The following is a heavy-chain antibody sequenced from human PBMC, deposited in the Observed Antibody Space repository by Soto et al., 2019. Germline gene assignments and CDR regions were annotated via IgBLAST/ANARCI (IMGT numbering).Heavy chain of an antibody. Sequence: SVKVSFSPSGGTFSSYAINVLRQTPGQGLEWMGGIIPIFGTANYAQKFQGRVTITADESTSTAYMELSSMRSEDTAVYYCAHHYYDSSGYYHWGQGTLVTVSS. CDR2: IIPIFGTA. CDR1: GGTFSSYA. D-gene: IGHD3-22*01. J-gene: IGHJ5*02. V-gene: IGHV1-69*01. CDR3: AHHYYDSSGYYH.